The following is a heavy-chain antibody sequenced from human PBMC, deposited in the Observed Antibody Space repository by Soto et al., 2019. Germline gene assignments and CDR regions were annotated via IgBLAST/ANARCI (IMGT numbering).Heavy chain of an antibody. V-gene: IGHV1-69*06. CDR3: ARWGLSGDYYYYGMDV. Sequence: QVQLVQSGAEVKKPGSSVKVSCKASGGTFSSYAISWVRQAPGQGLEWMGGIIPIFGTANYAQKFQGRVTITADKSTSTGYMELSSLRSEDTAVYYCARWGLSGDYYYYGMDVWCQGTTVTVSS. D-gene: IGHD2-15*01. CDR2: IIPIFGTA. J-gene: IGHJ6*02. CDR1: GGTFSSYA.